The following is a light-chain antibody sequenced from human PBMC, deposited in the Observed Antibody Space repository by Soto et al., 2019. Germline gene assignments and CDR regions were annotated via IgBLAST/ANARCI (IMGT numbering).Light chain of an antibody. CDR3: CSYAGTNIVV. CDR1: SADFGSLNL. CDR2: EGT. Sequence: QSVLTQPASVSGSPGQTITISCTGTSADFGSLNLVSWYQQHPGKAPKLIIYEGTKRPPGVSNRFSGPKSGNTASLTISGLQAEDEADYHCCSYAGTNIVVFGGGTKLTVL. J-gene: IGLJ2*01. V-gene: IGLV2-23*01.